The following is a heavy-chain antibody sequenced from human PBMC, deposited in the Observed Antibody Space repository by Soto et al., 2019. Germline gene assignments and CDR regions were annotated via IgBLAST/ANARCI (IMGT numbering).Heavy chain of an antibody. CDR3: ARDPVLGDILTGPNWFDP. CDR2: IIDSGGST. Sequence: HPGGSLRLSCAASGFTFSSCAMGWVRQAPGKGLEWVSDIIDSGGSTYYADSVKGRFTISRDNSKSTLYLQMNSLRDEDTAVYYFARDPVLGDILTGPNWFDPWGQGTLVTVSS. CDR1: GFTFSSCA. J-gene: IGHJ5*02. V-gene: IGHV3-23*01. D-gene: IGHD3-9*01.